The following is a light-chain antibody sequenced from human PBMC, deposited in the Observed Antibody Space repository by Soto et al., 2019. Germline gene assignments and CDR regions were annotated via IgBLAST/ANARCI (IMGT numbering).Light chain of an antibody. Sequence: SVLPQPASVSVSPGQSITISCTGTSSDVGGYNYVSWYQQHPGKAPKLMIYDVSNRPSGVSNRFSGSKSGNTASLTISGLQAEDEADYYCSSYTSSSTLDKVFGTGTKVTVL. V-gene: IGLV2-14*01. CDR2: DVS. CDR1: SSDVGGYNY. CDR3: SSYTSSSTLDKV. J-gene: IGLJ1*01.